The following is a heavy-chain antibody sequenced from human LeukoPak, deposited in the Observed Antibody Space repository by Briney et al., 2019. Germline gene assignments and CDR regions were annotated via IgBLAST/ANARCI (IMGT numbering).Heavy chain of an antibody. Sequence: GGSLRLSCAASGFAFSNYWMHWVRHSPGKGLVWVSRIKTDGSSSYYADSVKGRFTIPRDDAKNTLYLQMNSLGVDDTAVYYCASAIAVGDAFDIWGQGTMVTVSS. CDR1: GFAFSNYW. CDR3: ASAIAVGDAFDI. D-gene: IGHD2-2*01. CDR2: IKTDGSSS. J-gene: IGHJ3*02. V-gene: IGHV3-74*01.